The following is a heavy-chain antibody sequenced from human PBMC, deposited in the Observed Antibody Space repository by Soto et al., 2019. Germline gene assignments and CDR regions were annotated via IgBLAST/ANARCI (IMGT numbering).Heavy chain of an antibody. D-gene: IGHD2-2*01. V-gene: IGHV4-31*03. J-gene: IGHJ4*02. CDR3: ARTKTSSTSFHVDY. CDR2: IYYSGST. CDR1: GGSISSGDYY. Sequence: QVQLQESGPGLVKPSQTLSLTCTVSGGSISSGDYYWTWIRHHPGKGLEWIGYIYYSGSTKHNPSLKSRITISVDTSKYQFSLKLNSVTAADTAVYYCARTKTSSTSFHVDYWGQGTQVTVSS.